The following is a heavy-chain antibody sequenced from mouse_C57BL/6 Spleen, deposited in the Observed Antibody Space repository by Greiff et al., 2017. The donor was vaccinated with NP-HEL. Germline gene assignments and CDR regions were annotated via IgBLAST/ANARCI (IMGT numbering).Heavy chain of an antibody. J-gene: IGHJ2*01. CDR3: ARWDGYYPFDY. Sequence: VQLQQSGAELVRPGTSVKVSCKASGYAFTNYLIEWVKQRPGQGLEWIGVINPGSGGTNYNEKFKGKATLTADKSSSTAYMQLSSLTSEDSAVYFCARWDGYYPFDYWGQGTTLTVSS. CDR2: INPGSGGT. V-gene: IGHV1-54*01. CDR1: GYAFTNYL. D-gene: IGHD2-3*01.